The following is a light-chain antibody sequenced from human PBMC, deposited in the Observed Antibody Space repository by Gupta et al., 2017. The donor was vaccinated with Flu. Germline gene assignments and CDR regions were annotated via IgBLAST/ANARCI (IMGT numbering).Light chain of an antibody. CDR1: SNNVGNQG. Sequence: TATLTCAWNSNNVGNQGAAWLQQHQGHPPKLLSYRNDNRPSGISEKFSASKSGNTASLTITGLQPEDEADYYCSAGDNGRNAWVFGGATKLTVL. J-gene: IGLJ3*02. CDR3: SAGDNGRNAWV. V-gene: IGLV10-54*04. CDR2: RND.